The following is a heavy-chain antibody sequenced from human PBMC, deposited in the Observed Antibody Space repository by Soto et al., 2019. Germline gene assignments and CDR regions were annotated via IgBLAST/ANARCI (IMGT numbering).Heavy chain of an antibody. CDR1: GYTFTRYY. V-gene: IGHV1-46*01. CDR2: INPSGGST. J-gene: IGHJ5*02. D-gene: IGHD5-12*01. Sequence: ASVKVSCKASGYTFTRYYMHWVRQAPGQGLEWMGIINPSGGSTSYAQKFQGRVTMTRDTSTSTVYMELSSLRSEDTAVYYCARMVAPTGWFDPWGQGTLVTVSS. CDR3: ARMVAPTGWFDP.